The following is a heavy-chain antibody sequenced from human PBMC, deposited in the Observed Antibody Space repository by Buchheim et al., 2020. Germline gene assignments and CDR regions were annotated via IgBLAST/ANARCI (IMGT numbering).Heavy chain of an antibody. CDR3: AREPYTISGVVSRYFDY. D-gene: IGHD3-3*01. V-gene: IGHV3-48*03. CDR2: IISSGSTT. Sequence: EMQLVESGGGLVQPGGSLRLSCAASGFTFSNYEMNWVRQTPGKGLEWVSYIISSGSTTYYADSVKGRFTISRDNAKNSLYLQMNSLRAEDTAVYYCAREPYTISGVVSRYFDYWGQGIL. J-gene: IGHJ4*02. CDR1: GFTFSNYE.